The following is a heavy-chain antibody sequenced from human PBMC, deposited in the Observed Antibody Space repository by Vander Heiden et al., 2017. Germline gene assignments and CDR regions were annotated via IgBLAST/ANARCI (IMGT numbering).Heavy chain of an antibody. D-gene: IGHD4-17*01. CDR3: ARSYAGAHGDYEWSFDY. Sequence: FSSYAISWVRQAPGQGLEWMGGIIPIFGTANYAQKFQGRVTITADESTSTAYMELSSLRSEDTAVYYCARSYAGAHGDYEWSFDYWGQGTLVTVSS. J-gene: IGHJ4*02. V-gene: IGHV1-69*01. CDR2: IIPIFGTA. CDR1: FSSYA.